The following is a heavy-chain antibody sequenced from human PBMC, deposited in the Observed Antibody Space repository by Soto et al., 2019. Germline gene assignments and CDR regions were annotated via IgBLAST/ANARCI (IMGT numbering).Heavy chain of an antibody. Sequence: SETLSLTCAVYGGSFSGYYWSWVRQPPGKGLEWVGEINNSESTNYNPSVKSRVTISVDTSKNQFSLKLSSVTAADTAVYYCARDVELGAFDIWGQGTMVTVSS. CDR1: GGSFSGYY. CDR3: ARDVELGAFDI. D-gene: IGHD1-7*01. V-gene: IGHV4-34*01. J-gene: IGHJ3*02. CDR2: INNSEST.